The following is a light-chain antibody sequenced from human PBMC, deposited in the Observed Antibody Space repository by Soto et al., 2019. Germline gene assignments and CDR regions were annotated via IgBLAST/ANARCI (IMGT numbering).Light chain of an antibody. V-gene: IGKV1-39*01. CDR2: AAS. J-gene: IGKJ1*01. CDR1: QSISLF. Sequence: DIQMTQSPSSLSASVGDTVTITCRASQSISLFLNWYQQKTGKAPKLLIYAASTLQSGVPSRFSGNGSGTDFTLPISSLQPEDFATYYCHQTDTIPETFGQGTKVEIK. CDR3: HQTDTIPET.